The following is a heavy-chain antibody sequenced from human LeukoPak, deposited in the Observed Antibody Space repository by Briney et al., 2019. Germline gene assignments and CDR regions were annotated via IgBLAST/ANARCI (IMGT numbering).Heavy chain of an antibody. J-gene: IGHJ4*02. V-gene: IGHV3-23*01. CDR3: AKDGLLWFGELLSHEPNFDY. CDR2: ISGSGGGT. Sequence: PGGSLRLSCAASGFTFSSYAMSWVRQAPGKGLEWVSAISGSGGGTYYADSVKGRFTISRDNSKNTLYLQMNSLRAEDTAVYYCAKDGLLWFGELLSHEPNFDYWGQGTLVTVSS. CDR1: GFTFSSYA. D-gene: IGHD3-10*01.